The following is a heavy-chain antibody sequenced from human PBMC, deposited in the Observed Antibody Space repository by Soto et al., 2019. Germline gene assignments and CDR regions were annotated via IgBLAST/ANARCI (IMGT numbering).Heavy chain of an antibody. V-gene: IGHV1-69*06. Sequence: SVKVSCKASGGTFSSYAISWVRQAPGQGLEWMGGIIPIFGTANYAQKFQGRVTITADKSTSTAYMELSSLRSEDTAVYYCARWESGSYYLGAFDIWGQGTMVTVSS. CDR2: IIPIFGTA. CDR1: GGTFSSYA. J-gene: IGHJ3*02. CDR3: ARWESGSYYLGAFDI. D-gene: IGHD1-26*01.